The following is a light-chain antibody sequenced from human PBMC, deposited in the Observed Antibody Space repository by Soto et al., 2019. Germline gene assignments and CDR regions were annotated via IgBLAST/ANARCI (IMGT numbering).Light chain of an antibody. CDR2: SGS. CDR3: MQARQTPPWT. CDR1: QSLLHSNGYNY. V-gene: IGKV2-28*01. Sequence: DIVLTQSPLSLPVTPGEPASISCRSSQSLLHSNGYNYLDWYLQRPGQSPQLLIYSGSNRASGVPDRFSGSGSGTDFTLTISRVEAEYVGVYYCMQARQTPPWTFGPGTRVDMK. J-gene: IGKJ1*01.